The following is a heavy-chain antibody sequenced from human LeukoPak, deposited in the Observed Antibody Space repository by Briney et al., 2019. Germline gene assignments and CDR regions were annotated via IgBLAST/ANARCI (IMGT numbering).Heavy chain of an antibody. Sequence: GASVKVSCKASGYTFTSYGISWVRQAPGQGLEWMGWISAYNGNTNYAQKLQGRVTMTTDTSTSTAYMELRSLRSDDTAVYYCARDLNSSGWYGVRYYYFDYWGQGTLVTVSS. D-gene: IGHD6-19*01. CDR1: GYTFTSYG. V-gene: IGHV1-18*01. CDR3: ARDLNSSGWYGVRYYYFDY. J-gene: IGHJ4*02. CDR2: ISAYNGNT.